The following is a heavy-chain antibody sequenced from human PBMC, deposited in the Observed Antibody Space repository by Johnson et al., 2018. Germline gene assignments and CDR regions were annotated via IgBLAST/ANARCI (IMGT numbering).Heavy chain of an antibody. J-gene: IGHJ6*03. CDR1: GFTFSSYG. Sequence: QVQLVQSGGGVVQPGRSLRLSCAASGFTFSSYGLHWVRQAPGKGLEWVAVISYDVSNKYYADSVKGRLTISRDNSKNTLYLQMKSLRAEDTAVYYCARDAMTTVTTIDYMDVWGKGTTVTVSS. CDR3: ARDAMTTVTTIDYMDV. D-gene: IGHD4-17*01. CDR2: ISYDVSNK. V-gene: IGHV3-30*03.